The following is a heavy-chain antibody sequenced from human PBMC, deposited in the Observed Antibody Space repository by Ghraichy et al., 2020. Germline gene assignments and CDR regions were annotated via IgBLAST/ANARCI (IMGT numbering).Heavy chain of an antibody. Sequence: GGSLRLSCAASTFTFSTYTMDWVRQAPGKGLEWVASITSSSNSIHYADPVKGRFSVSRDNAKNSLFLQMNSLRAEDTALYYCARVLVSGSYTRGMDVWGQGTTVTVSS. V-gene: IGHV3-21*01. CDR2: ITSSSNSI. J-gene: IGHJ6*02. D-gene: IGHD3-10*01. CDR1: TFTFSTYT. CDR3: ARVLVSGSYTRGMDV.